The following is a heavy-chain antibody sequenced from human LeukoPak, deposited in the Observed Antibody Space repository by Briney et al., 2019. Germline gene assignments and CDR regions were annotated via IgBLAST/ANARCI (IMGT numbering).Heavy chain of an antibody. CDR2: ISSSSSTI. CDR3: ARVSRGTMVRATYYFDY. J-gene: IGHJ4*02. D-gene: IGHD3-10*01. Sequence: PGGSLRLSCAASGFTFSSYSMNWVRQAPGKGLEWVSYISSSSSTIYYADSVKGRFTISRDNAKNSLYLQMNSLRAEDTAVYYCARVSRGTMVRATYYFDYWGQGTLVTVSS. CDR1: GFTFSSYS. V-gene: IGHV3-48*04.